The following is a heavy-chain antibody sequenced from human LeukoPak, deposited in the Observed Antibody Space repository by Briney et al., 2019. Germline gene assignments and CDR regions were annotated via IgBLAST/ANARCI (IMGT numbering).Heavy chain of an antibody. CDR2: ISAYNGNT. J-gene: IGHJ4*02. Sequence: ASVKVSCKASGYTFTSYGISWVRQAPGQGLAWMGWISAYNGNTNYAQKLQGRVTMTTDTSTSTAYMELRSLRAEDTAVYYCARDLYSSGWYNLMSTWFDYWGQGTLVTVSS. CDR1: GYTFTSYG. CDR3: ARDLYSSGWYNLMSTWFDY. V-gene: IGHV1-18*01. D-gene: IGHD6-19*01.